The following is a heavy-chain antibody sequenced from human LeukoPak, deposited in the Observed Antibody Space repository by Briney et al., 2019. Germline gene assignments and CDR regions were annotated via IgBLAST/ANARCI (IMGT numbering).Heavy chain of an antibody. D-gene: IGHD5-24*01. CDR2: IYYSGST. CDR3: ARYWGVQLWPHWYFDL. CDR1: GGSISSYY. V-gene: IGHV4-59*01. Sequence: SETLSLTCTVSGGSISSYYWSWFRQTPGKGPEWIGYIYYSGSTKYNPSLKSRVTISVDRSKNQFSLKLNSVTAADTAVYYCARYWGVQLWPHWYFDLWGRGSLVTVST. J-gene: IGHJ2*01.